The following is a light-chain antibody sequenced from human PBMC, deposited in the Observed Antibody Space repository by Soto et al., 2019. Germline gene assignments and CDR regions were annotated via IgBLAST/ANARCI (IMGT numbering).Light chain of an antibody. CDR3: LLYYGGAQRYV. J-gene: IGLJ1*01. CDR2: STS. CDR1: PEAVTSGYY. V-gene: IGLV7-43*01. Sequence: QAVVTQDPSLTVSPGGTVTLTCASSPEAVTSGYYPNWFQQKPGQAPSALIYSTSNKHSWTPARFSGSLLGGKAALTLLGVQPEDEAEYYCLLYYGGAQRYVFGTGTKLTVL.